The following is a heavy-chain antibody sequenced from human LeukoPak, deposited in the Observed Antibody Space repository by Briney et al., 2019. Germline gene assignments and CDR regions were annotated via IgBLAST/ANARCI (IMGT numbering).Heavy chain of an antibody. CDR1: GFTFSSYS. CDR3: ARAYDYYGSGSYYY. Sequence: GGSLRLSCAASGFTFSSYSMNWVRQAPGKGLEGVSYISSSSSTIYYADSVKGRFTISRDNAKNSLYLQMNSLRAEDTAVYYCARAYDYYGSGSYYYWGQGTLVTVSS. J-gene: IGHJ4*02. D-gene: IGHD3-10*01. V-gene: IGHV3-48*01. CDR2: ISSSSSTI.